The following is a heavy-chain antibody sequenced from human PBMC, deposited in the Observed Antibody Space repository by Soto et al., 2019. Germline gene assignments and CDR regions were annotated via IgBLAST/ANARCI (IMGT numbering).Heavy chain of an antibody. V-gene: IGHV5-10-1*01. Sequence: GESLKISCKGSGYSFTSYWTSWVRQMPGKGLEWMGRIDPSDSYTNYSPSFQGHVTISADKSISTAYLQWSSLKASDTAMYYCARLYGDYHYYYYGMDVWGQGTTVTVSS. D-gene: IGHD4-17*01. J-gene: IGHJ6*02. CDR2: IDPSDSYT. CDR3: ARLYGDYHYYYYGMDV. CDR1: GYSFTSYW.